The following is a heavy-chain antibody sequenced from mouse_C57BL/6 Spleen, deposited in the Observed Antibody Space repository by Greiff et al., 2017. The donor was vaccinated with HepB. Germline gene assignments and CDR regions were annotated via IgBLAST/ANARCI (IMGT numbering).Heavy chain of an antibody. J-gene: IGHJ1*03. V-gene: IGHV5-4*03. CDR2: ISDGGSYT. CDR1: GFTFSSYA. CDR3: ARSYGRYFDV. Sequence: DVMLVESGGGLVKPGGSLKLSCAASGFTFSSYAMSWVRQTPEKRLEWVATISDGGSYTYYPDNVKGRFTISRDNAKNNLYLQMSHLKSEDTAMYYCARSYGRYFDVWGTGTTVTVSS. D-gene: IGHD1-2*01.